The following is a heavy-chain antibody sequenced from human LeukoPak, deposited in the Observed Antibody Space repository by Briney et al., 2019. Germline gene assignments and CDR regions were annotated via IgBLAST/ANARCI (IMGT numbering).Heavy chain of an antibody. D-gene: IGHD6-13*01. CDR2: IKQDGSEK. J-gene: IGHJ4*02. Sequence: GGSLRLSCAASGFTFSSYWMSWVRQAPGKGLEWVANIKQDGSEKYYVDSVKGRFTISRDNSKNTLYLQMNSLRAEDTAVYYCAKEVQPQLVFFDYWGQGTLVTVSS. CDR3: AKEVQPQLVFFDY. V-gene: IGHV3-7*03. CDR1: GFTFSSYW.